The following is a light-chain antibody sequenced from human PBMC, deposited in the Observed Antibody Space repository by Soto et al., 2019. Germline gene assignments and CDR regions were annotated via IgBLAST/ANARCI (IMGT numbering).Light chain of an antibody. CDR2: DAS. CDR3: QHLHNCPPT. V-gene: IGKV1-9*01. CDR1: QGSSSD. Sequence: DIQVTQSPSFMSASVGDRVTITCRASQGSSSDLAGYQQKPGKAPNLLIYDASTLQSGVPSRFSGSGSGTELTITISSLQAEDFATSYCQHLHNCPPTVGGGPKVEIK. J-gene: IGKJ4*01.